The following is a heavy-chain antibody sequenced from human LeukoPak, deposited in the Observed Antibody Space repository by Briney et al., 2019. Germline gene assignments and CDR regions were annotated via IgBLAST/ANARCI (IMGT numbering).Heavy chain of an antibody. Sequence: SETLSLTCAVYGGSFSGYYWSWIRQRPGKGLEWIGEINHSGSTNYNPSLKSRVTISVDTSTNQFSLTLSSVTAADTAVVYCARQRRRYYYGSGSYYGAYFDYWGQGTLVTVSS. CDR1: GGSFSGYY. CDR3: ARQRRRYYYGSGSYYGAYFDY. D-gene: IGHD3-10*01. J-gene: IGHJ4*02. CDR2: INHSGST. V-gene: IGHV4-34*01.